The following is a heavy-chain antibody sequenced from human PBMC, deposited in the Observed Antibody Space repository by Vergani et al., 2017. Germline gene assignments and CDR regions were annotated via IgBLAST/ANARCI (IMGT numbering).Heavy chain of an antibody. V-gene: IGHV5-51*01. Sequence: EVDLVQSGPEMRKPGESLKISCKGSEYSFGNYWIGWVRQMPGKGLEWMGIIYPADSDTRYSLSFQGQVTISADKSISTAFLQWDSLKASDTALYYCARHTTYTDSWGQGTLVTVSS. CDR2: IYPADSDT. J-gene: IGHJ4*02. D-gene: IGHD1-1*01. CDR3: ARHTTYTDS. CDR1: EYSFGNYW.